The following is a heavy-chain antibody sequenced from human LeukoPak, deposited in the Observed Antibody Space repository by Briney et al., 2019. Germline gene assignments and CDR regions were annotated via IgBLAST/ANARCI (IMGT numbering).Heavy chain of an antibody. CDR3: AKDRAIVVVPAATNDY. J-gene: IGHJ4*02. D-gene: IGHD2-2*01. CDR2: ISATASNT. Sequence: PGGSLRLSCAASGFTFSSYAMSWVHQAPGKGLEWVSAISATASNTYYADSVKGRFTISRDNSKSTLYLQMNSLRVDDTAVYYCAKDRAIVVVPAATNDYWGQGTLVTVSS. CDR1: GFTFSSYA. V-gene: IGHV3-23*01.